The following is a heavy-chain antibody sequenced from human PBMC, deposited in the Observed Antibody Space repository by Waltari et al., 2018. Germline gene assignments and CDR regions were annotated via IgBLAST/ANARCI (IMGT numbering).Heavy chain of an antibody. D-gene: IGHD6-13*01. CDR3: ARQGLVRAAGTVYY. J-gene: IGHJ4*02. CDR1: GCSISSSSYY. CDR2: IYYSGST. Sequence: QLQLQESGPGLVKPSETLSLTCTVSGCSISSSSYYWGWIRQPPGKGLEWIGSIYYSGSTYDNPSLKSRVTISVDTSKNQFSLKLSSVAAADTAVYYCARQGLVRAAGTVYYWGQGTLVTVSS. V-gene: IGHV4-39*01.